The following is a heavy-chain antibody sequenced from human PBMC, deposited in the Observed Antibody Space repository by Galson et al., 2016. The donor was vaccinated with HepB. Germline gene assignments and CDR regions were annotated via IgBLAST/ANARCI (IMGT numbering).Heavy chain of an antibody. CDR3: ARNPDSHYYYYYYGLDV. J-gene: IGHJ6*02. CDR1: GYTFSRYP. V-gene: IGHV1-3*01. CDR2: IHPGNGTA. Sequence: SVKVSCKASGYTFSRYPMHWVRQAPGQSLEWQGWIHPGNGTARYSPQFQGRVTITRDTTASTAYMEFSSLRSEDTAVYYCARNPDSHYYYYYYGLDVWGQGTTVTVSS. D-gene: IGHD2-15*01.